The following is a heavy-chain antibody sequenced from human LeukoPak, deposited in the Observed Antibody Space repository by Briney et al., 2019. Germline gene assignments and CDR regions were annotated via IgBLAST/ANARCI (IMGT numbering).Heavy chain of an antibody. Sequence: SVKVSCKASGGTFSSYAISWVRQAPGQGLEWMGRIIPILGIANYAQKFQGRVTITADKSTSTAYMELSSLRSEDTAVYYCARSSGLGRLDAFDIWGQGTMVTVSS. CDR1: GGTFSSYA. J-gene: IGHJ3*02. CDR2: IIPILGIA. D-gene: IGHD3-22*01. V-gene: IGHV1-69*04. CDR3: ARSSGLGRLDAFDI.